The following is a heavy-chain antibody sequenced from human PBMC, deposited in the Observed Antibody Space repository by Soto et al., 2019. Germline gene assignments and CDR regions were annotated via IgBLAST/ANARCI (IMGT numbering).Heavy chain of an antibody. CDR2: IYSGGST. J-gene: IGHJ4*02. V-gene: IGHV3-53*01. D-gene: IGHD3-9*01. Sequence: GGSLRLSCAASGFTVSSNYMSWVRQAPGKGLEWVSVIYSGGSTYYADSVKGRFTISRDNSKNTLYLQMNSLRAEDTAVYYCARNYYDILTGLRNWGQGTLVTVSS. CDR1: GFTVSSNY. CDR3: ARNYYDILTGLRN.